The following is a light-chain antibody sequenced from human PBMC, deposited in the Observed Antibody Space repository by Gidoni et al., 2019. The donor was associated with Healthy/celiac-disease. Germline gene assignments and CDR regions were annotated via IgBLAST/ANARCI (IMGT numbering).Light chain of an antibody. CDR3: QQYYSYLWT. V-gene: IGKV1-8*01. Sequence: AIRITQSPSSLSASTGDRVTITCRASQGISSYLAWYQQKPGKAPKLLLYAASTLQSGVPSRLSGIGSGTDFTLTISCLQSEDFATYYCQQYYSYLWTFGQGTKVEIK. CDR2: AAS. CDR1: QGISSY. J-gene: IGKJ1*01.